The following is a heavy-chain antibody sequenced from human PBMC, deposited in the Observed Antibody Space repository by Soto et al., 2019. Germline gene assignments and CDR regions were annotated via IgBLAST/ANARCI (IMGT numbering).Heavy chain of an antibody. CDR2: IRSKTDGGTA. Sequence: GWSLRLSCGASGFSFTNTWMSLVRQGPGKGLEWVGRIRSKTDGGTADYTAPVKGRSTISRDDSKNTLYLQMNSLKTDETAGYYCTTVGPLVGVIIPKGMDGWGDGTMVTVS. CDR1: GFSFTNTW. CDR3: TTVGPLVGVIIPKGMDG. V-gene: IGHV3-15*01. J-gene: IGHJ6*02. D-gene: IGHD3-22*01.